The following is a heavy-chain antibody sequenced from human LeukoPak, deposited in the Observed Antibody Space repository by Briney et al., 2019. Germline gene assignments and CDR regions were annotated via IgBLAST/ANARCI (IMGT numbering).Heavy chain of an antibody. Sequence: SSETLSLTCTVSGGSIRSSTYYWGCIRQPPGKGLEWIGSIYYTGSTYYNPSLKSRVTISVDTSKNQFSLRLSSVTAADTAVYYCARTTGSFYSYYYMDVWGKGTTVTVSS. V-gene: IGHV4-39*07. J-gene: IGHJ6*03. CDR3: ARTTGSFYSYYYMDV. D-gene: IGHD1-26*01. CDR2: IYYTGST. CDR1: GGSIRSSTYY.